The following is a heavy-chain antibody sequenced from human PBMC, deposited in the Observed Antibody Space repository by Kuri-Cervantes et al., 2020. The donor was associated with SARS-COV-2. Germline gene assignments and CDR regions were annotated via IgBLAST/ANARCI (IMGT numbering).Heavy chain of an antibody. V-gene: IGHV3-23*01. J-gene: IGHJ3*02. CDR3: AKDPQLGDAFDI. CDR2: ISGSGGST. CDR1: GFTFSSYA. D-gene: IGHD6-6*01. Sequence: GGSLRLSCAASGFTFSSYAMSWVRQAPGKGLEWVSAISGSGGSTYYADSVKGRFTISRGNSKNTLYLQMNSLRAEDTAVYYCAKDPQLGDAFDIWGQGTMVTVSS.